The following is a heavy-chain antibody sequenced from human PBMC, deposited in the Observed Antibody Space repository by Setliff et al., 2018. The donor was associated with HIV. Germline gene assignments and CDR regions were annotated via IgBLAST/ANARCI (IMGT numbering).Heavy chain of an antibody. D-gene: IGHD6-6*01. CDR2: IFYSGST. Sequence: SETLSLTCTVSGGSFTSRSYYWGWIRQPPGKGLEWIGSIFYSGSTNYNPSLTSRVTISVDTSKNKFSLKMRSVTAADTAVYYCARVPPEYSSSSQAFDIWGQGTKVTVSS. CDR3: ARVPPEYSSSSQAFDI. V-gene: IGHV4-39*07. J-gene: IGHJ3*02. CDR1: GGSFTSRSYY.